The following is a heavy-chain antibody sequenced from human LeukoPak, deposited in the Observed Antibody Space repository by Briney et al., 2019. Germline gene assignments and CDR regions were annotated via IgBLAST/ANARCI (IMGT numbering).Heavy chain of an antibody. CDR2: IYSGGTA. CDR1: GFTVSSNY. V-gene: IGHV3-53*01. J-gene: IGHJ5*02. CDR3: TKAAYGDYVNWFDP. D-gene: IGHD4-17*01. Sequence: PGGSLRLSCAASGFTVSSNYMSWVRQAPGKGLEWVSLIYSGGTAYYADSVKGRFTISRDNSKNTLYLQMNSLRAEDTALYYCTKAAYGDYVNWFDPWGQGILVIVSS.